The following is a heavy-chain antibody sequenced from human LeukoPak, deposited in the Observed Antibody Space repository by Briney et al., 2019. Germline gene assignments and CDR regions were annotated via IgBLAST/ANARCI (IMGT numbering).Heavy chain of an antibody. J-gene: IGHJ3*02. CDR1: GYSISSGYY. Sequence: PSETLSLTCAVSGYSISSGYYWGWIRQPPGKGLEWIGSIYHSGSTYYNPSLKCRVTISVDTSKNQFSLKLSSVTAADTAVYYCARKVTRKGGDAFDIWGQGTMVTVSS. D-gene: IGHD2-21*02. CDR3: ARKVTRKGGDAFDI. V-gene: IGHV4-38-2*01. CDR2: IYHSGST.